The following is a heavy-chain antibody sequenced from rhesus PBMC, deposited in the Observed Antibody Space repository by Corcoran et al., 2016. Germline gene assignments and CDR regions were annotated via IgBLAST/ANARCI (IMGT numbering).Heavy chain of an antibody. Sequence: QVQLQESGPGLVKPSETLPLTCAVSGAAISSNYWSWIRQPPGKVLEWIGYINGSSGSTGYTSSLKRRVTITTDTSKNQLSLRLSSVTAADTAVYYCVRYSGSYAAGDFWGKGVLVTVSS. D-gene: IGHD1-44*02. CDR3: VRYSGSYAAGDF. J-gene: IGHJ4*01. V-gene: IGHV4-147*01. CDR1: GAAISSNY. CDR2: INGSSGST.